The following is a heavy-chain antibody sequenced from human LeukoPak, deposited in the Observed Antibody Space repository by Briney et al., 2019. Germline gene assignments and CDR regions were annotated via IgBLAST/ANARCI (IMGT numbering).Heavy chain of an antibody. CDR3: ATKGLVPAPRYNWFDP. CDR2: FDPEDGET. V-gene: IGHV1-24*01. Sequence: ASVKVSFKVSGYTLTELSMHWVRQAPGEGLEWMGGFDPEDGETIYAQKFQGRVTMTEDTSTDTAYMELSSLRSEDTAVYYCATKGLVPAPRYNWFDPWGQGTLVTVSS. CDR1: GYTLTELS. J-gene: IGHJ5*02. D-gene: IGHD2-2*01.